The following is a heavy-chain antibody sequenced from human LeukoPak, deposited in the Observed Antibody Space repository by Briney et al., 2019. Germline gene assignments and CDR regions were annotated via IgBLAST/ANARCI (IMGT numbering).Heavy chain of an antibody. CDR2: ISAYNGNT. V-gene: IGHV1-18*01. D-gene: IGHD3-9*01. Sequence: ASVKVSCTASGYTFTSYGISRVRQAPGQGLKWMGWISAYNGNTHYAQKLQGRVTMTTDTSTSTVYMELSKLRSDDTAVYYCARDFDRGYYSDYWGQGTLVTVSS. CDR3: ARDFDRGYYSDY. J-gene: IGHJ4*02. CDR1: GYTFTSYG.